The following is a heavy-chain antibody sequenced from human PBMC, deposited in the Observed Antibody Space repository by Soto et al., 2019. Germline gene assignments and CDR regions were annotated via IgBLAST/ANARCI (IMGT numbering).Heavy chain of an antibody. CDR3: ARDSPIGSTFSGYEAIDY. V-gene: IGHV1-69*08. J-gene: IGHJ4*02. CDR1: GGTFSNDI. D-gene: IGHD5-12*01. CDR2: IIPLLDIA. Sequence: QVQLVQSGAEVKKPGSSVKVSCKTSGGTFSNDIITWVRQAPGQGLEWMGRIIPLLDIANYAQKFQGRVTITADKSTSTAYMELNSLRSEDTAGYYCARDSPIGSTFSGYEAIDYWGQGTLFTVS.